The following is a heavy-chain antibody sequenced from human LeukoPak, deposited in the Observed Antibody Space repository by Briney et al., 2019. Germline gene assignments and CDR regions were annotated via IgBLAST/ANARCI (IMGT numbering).Heavy chain of an antibody. J-gene: IGHJ4*02. D-gene: IGHD5-18*01. Sequence: PGGSLRLSCVASGFIFSSYWMHWVRQAPGKGLVWVSRINSGESDISYADSVKGRFTISRDNAKNTVYLQMNSLRVEDTAVYYCVRGGSYVQLPFDSWGQGTLVTVSS. CDR2: INSGESDI. CDR3: VRGGSYVQLPFDS. CDR1: GFIFSSYW. V-gene: IGHV3-74*01.